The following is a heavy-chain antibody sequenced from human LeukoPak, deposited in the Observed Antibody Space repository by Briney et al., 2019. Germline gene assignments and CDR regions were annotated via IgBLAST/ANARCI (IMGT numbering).Heavy chain of an antibody. CDR3: ARGGSGSYFSRLDP. V-gene: IGHV1-2*02. CDR2: INPNGGGT. J-gene: IGHJ5*02. D-gene: IGHD3-10*01. Sequence: ASVKVSCKASGYTFTGYYIHWVRQAPGQGLECVGWINPNGGGTNYAQKFQGRATMTRDTSISTAYMELSRLRSDDTAVYYCARGGSGSYFSRLDPWGQGTLVTVSS. CDR1: GYTFTGYY.